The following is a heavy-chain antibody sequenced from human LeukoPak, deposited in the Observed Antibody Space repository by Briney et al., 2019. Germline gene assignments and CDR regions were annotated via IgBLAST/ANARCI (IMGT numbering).Heavy chain of an antibody. CDR2: ISTSGVYT. Sequence: GGSLRLSCAASGFTFSDHYMRWLRQAPGKGLEWVSYISTSGVYTNYADSVKGRFTISRDDAKNSLYLQMNSLIAEDTAIYYCARNRISAAGCVFDIWGQGTMVTVSS. CDR1: GFTFSDHY. J-gene: IGHJ3*02. D-gene: IGHD6-13*01. CDR3: ARNRISAAGCVFDI. V-gene: IGHV3-11*03.